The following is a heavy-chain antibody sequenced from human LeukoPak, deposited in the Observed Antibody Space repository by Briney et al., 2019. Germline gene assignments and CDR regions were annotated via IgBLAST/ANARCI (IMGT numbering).Heavy chain of an antibody. CDR2: IRQDGSEK. Sequence: GGSLRLSCAASGFTTKTYWLNWVRQAPGKGLEWVANIRQDGSEKYYVDSVKGRFTISTDIAKGSLYLQMNSLRAEDTAVYYCAGGGSWGQGTLVTVSS. CDR1: GFTTKTYW. V-gene: IGHV3-7*04. CDR3: AGGGS. J-gene: IGHJ5*02.